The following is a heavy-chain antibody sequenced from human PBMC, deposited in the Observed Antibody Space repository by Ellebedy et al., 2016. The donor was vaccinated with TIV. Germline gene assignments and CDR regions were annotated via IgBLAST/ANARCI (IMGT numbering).Heavy chain of an antibody. J-gene: IGHJ5*02. CDR3: AHGGILYGSTGYYPNWFDP. CDR1: GFSLSTSGVG. V-gene: IGHV2-5*01. D-gene: IGHD3-22*01. CDR2: IHWNDDK. Sequence: SGPTLVXPTQTLTLTCTFSGFSLSTSGVGVGWIRQPPGKALEWFALIHWNDDKRYSPSLKSRLTITKDTSKNQVVLTMTNMDTVDTATYFCAHGGILYGSTGYYPNWFDPWGQGTLVTVSS.